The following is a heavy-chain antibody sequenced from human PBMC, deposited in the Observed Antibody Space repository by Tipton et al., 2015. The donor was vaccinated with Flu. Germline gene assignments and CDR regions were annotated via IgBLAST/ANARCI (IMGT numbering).Heavy chain of an antibody. V-gene: IGHV5-51*01. D-gene: IGHD4-17*01. CDR3: ARLNYGDYDSYYFDY. Sequence: QLVQSGPEVKKPGESLKISCKGSGYSFTSYWIGWVRQMPGKGLEWMGIIYPGDSDTRYSPSFQGQVTISADKSISTAYLQWSSLKASDTAMYYCARLNYGDYDSYYFDYWGQGTLVTVSS. CDR2: IYPGDSDT. J-gene: IGHJ4*02. CDR1: GYSFTSYW.